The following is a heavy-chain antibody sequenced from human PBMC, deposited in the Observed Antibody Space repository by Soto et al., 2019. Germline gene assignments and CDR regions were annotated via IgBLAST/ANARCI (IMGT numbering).Heavy chain of an antibody. CDR3: AKGNSWSPALVLDI. Sequence: GGSLRLSCAASGIKIRDYAMSWVRQAPGKGLEWIASISPTSSSYFHAASVEGRFTISRENSKNTLYLQMNSLRAEGTAVYYCAKGNSWSPALVLDIWGQGTMVTVSS. J-gene: IGHJ3*02. CDR1: GIKIRDYA. CDR2: ISPTSSSY. V-gene: IGHV3-23*01. D-gene: IGHD1-7*01.